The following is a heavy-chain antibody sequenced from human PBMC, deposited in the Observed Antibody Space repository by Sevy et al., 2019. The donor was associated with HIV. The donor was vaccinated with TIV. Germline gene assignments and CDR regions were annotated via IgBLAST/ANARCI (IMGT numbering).Heavy chain of an antibody. J-gene: IGHJ4*02. V-gene: IGHV3-7*01. CDR2: INEDGGRL. D-gene: IGHD5-18*01. CDR3: ARDRAYSAVDY. Sequence: GESLKISCVASGFTFSDSWMIWVRQAPGKGLERIAFINEDGGRLGYVDSVRGRFTISRENIKNSLYLQMNNLRAEDTALYFCARDRAYSAVDYWGQGALVTVSS. CDR1: GFTFSDSW.